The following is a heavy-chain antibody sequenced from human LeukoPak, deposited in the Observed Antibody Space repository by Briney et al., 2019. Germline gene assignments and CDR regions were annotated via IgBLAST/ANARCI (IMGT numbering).Heavy chain of an antibody. J-gene: IGHJ4*02. CDR2: ISDSGGST. CDR3: AKVSESNYDILTGYYTPYYFDY. V-gene: IGHV3-23*01. CDR1: GFIFSNYA. Sequence: GGSLRLSCAASGFIFSNYALHWVRQAPGKGLEWVSGISDSGGSTFYADSVKGRFTISRDNSKNILYLQMNSLRADDTAVYYCAKVSESNYDILTGYYTPYYFDYWGQGTLVTVSS. D-gene: IGHD3-9*01.